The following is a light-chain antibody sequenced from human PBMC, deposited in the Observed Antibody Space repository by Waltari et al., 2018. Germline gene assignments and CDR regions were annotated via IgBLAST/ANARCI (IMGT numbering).Light chain of an antibody. Sequence: DIVMTQSPDSLAVSLGERATINCKSSQSVLYSSNSKNYLAWYQQKPGQSPKLLIYWASTRESGVPDRFSGSGSGTDFSLTISSLQAEDVAVYYCHQFYTLPQTFGQGTRVEIK. J-gene: IGKJ1*01. V-gene: IGKV4-1*01. CDR2: WAS. CDR1: QSVLYSSNSKNY. CDR3: HQFYTLPQT.